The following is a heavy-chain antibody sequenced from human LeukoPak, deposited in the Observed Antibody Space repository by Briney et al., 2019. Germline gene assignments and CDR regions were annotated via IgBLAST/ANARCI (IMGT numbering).Heavy chain of an antibody. Sequence: GASVKVSCKASGYTFTSYGISWVRQAPGQGLEWMGWISAYNGNTNCAQKLQGRVTMTTDTSTSTAYMELRSLRSDDTAVYYCAIQRRDYDILTGVIAGYFDLWGRGTLVTVSS. V-gene: IGHV1-18*01. CDR3: AIQRRDYDILTGVIAGYFDL. CDR1: GYTFTSYG. CDR2: ISAYNGNT. J-gene: IGHJ2*01. D-gene: IGHD3-9*01.